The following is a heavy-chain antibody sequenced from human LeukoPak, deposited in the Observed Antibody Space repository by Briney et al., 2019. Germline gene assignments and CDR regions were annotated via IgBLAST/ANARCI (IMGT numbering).Heavy chain of an antibody. J-gene: IGHJ4*02. D-gene: IGHD3-9*01. Sequence: GGSLRLSCAASGFTISNYWMTWVRQAPGKGLEWVANIKQDGGEKYYADSVKGRFTISRDNARNTVFLQMNSLRAEDTAVYYCARDFDMGITPGDDFDFWGQGTLVTVSS. CDR1: GFTISNYW. CDR2: IKQDGGEK. CDR3: ARDFDMGITPGDDFDF. V-gene: IGHV3-7*01.